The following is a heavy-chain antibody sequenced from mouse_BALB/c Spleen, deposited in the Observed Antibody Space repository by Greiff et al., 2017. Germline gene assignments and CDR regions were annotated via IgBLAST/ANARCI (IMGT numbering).Heavy chain of an antibody. Sequence: VKLQESGPGLVQPSQSLSITCTASGFSLTSYGVHWVRQSPGKGLEWLGVIWSGGSTDYNAAFISSLSISKDNSKSQVFYKMNSLQANDTAIYYCARKEVMYGNYDCCAMDYWGQGTSVTVSS. CDR1: GFSLTSYG. J-gene: IGHJ4*01. CDR2: IWSGGST. D-gene: IGHD2-10*02. V-gene: IGHV2-2*02. CDR3: ARKEVMYGNYDCCAMDY.